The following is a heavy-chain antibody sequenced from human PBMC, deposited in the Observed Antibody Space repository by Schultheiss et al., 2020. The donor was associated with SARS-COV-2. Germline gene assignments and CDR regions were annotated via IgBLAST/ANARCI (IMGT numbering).Heavy chain of an antibody. CDR1: GFTFSSYG. D-gene: IGHD3-16*02. CDR3: ARDHRKTYYDYVWGSYRPEYFKH. Sequence: GGSLRLSCAASGFTFSSYGMHWVRQAPGKGLEWVAVIWYDGSNKYYADSVKGRFTISRDNSKNTLYLQMNSLRAEDTAVYYCARDHRKTYYDYVWGSYRPEYFKHWGQGTLVTVSS. J-gene: IGHJ1*01. V-gene: IGHV3-33*01. CDR2: IWYDGSNK.